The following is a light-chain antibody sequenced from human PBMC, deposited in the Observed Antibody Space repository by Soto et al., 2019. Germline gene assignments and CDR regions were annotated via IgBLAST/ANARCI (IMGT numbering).Light chain of an antibody. Sequence: QSVLTQPPSASGTPGQRVTISCSGSSSNIGSNYVYWYQQFPGSAPKLLIYRNDQRPSGVPDRVSGSKSGTSASLAISGPRSEDEADYYCAAWEDSLSAVVFVGGTKLTVL. V-gene: IGLV1-47*01. J-gene: IGLJ2*01. CDR2: RND. CDR1: SSNIGSNY. CDR3: AAWEDSLSAVV.